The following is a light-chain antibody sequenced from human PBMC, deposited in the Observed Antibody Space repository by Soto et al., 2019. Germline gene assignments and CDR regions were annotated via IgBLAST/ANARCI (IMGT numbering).Light chain of an antibody. CDR2: DAS. Sequence: EIVLTQSPATLSLSPGERATLSCRASQSVSSYLAWYQQKPGQAPRLLIYDASNRATGIPARFSCSGSGTDFTLTISSLEPEDFAVYYCQQRRAFGQGTKVEIK. CDR1: QSVSSY. J-gene: IGKJ1*01. V-gene: IGKV3-11*01. CDR3: QQRRA.